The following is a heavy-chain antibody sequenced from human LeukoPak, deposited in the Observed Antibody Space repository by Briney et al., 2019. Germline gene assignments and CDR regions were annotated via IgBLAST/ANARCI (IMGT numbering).Heavy chain of an antibody. CDR2: ISGSDGST. J-gene: IGHJ4*02. V-gene: IGHV3-23*01. Sequence: GGSLRLSCGSSILTFSTYAMRWVRQAPGKGLEWVSSISGSDGSTYYADSVKGRFTISRDNSKNTLYLQMNSLRAEDTAVYYCAKGESHPKYYFDYWGQGTLVTVSS. CDR3: AKGESHPKYYFDY. CDR1: ILTFSTYA. D-gene: IGHD3-10*01.